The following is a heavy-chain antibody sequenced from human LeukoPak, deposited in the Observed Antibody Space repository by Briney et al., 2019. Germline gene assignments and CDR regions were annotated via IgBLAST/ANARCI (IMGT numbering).Heavy chain of an antibody. CDR3: ARGLTYYFDSSGYYVTDAFDI. Sequence: PSETLSLTCSVSGGSISSYYGSWIRQPPGMGLEWIGYIYYSGSTNYNPSLKSRVTISVDTSKNQFSLKLTSVTAADTAVYYCARGLTYYFDSSGYYVTDAFDIWGQGTMVTVSS. D-gene: IGHD3-22*01. CDR2: IYYSGST. CDR1: GGSISSYY. V-gene: IGHV4-59*01. J-gene: IGHJ3*02.